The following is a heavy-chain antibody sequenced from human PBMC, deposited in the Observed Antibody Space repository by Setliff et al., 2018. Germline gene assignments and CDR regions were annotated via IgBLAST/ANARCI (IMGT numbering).Heavy chain of an antibody. CDR3: ARQAISGSDAFDI. V-gene: IGHV5-51*01. Sequence: GESLKISCKGSGYSFTSDWIAWVRQKPGKGLEWVGIMFPANSDTRYSPSFEGQVTMSADNSINTAYLQWNSLKASDTAMYYCARQAISGSDAFDIWGQGTMVTVSS. CDR1: GYSFTSDW. CDR2: MFPANSDT. D-gene: IGHD3-3*01. J-gene: IGHJ3*02.